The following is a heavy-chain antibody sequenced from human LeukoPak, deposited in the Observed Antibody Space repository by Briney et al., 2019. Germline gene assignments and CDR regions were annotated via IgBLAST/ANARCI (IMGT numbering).Heavy chain of an antibody. J-gene: IGHJ4*02. CDR1: GFTFSNYV. CDR3: ARDRHKYNYDSGGYPPY. D-gene: IGHD3-22*01. CDR2: ISYDGSNK. Sequence: PGGSLRLSCAASGFTFSNYVIHWVRQAPGKGLEWVAVISYDGSNKYYADSVKGRFTISRDNSKNTLYLQMNSLRAEDTAVYYCARDRHKYNYDSGGYPPYWGQGTLVTVSS. V-gene: IGHV3-30-3*01.